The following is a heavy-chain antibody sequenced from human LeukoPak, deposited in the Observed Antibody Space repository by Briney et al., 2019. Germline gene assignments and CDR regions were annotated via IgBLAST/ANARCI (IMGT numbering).Heavy chain of an antibody. CDR1: GFTFNSYA. CDR3: ARFYANEWELPH. J-gene: IGHJ4*02. Sequence: PGGSLRLSCAASGFTFNSYAFHWVRQAPGKGLGYVSGIHSNGGRINYADSVKGRFTISRDNSKNTLYLQMGSLRPEDTAVYYCARFYANEWELPHWGQGTLVTVSS. D-gene: IGHD1-26*01. V-gene: IGHV3-64*02. CDR2: IHSNGGRI.